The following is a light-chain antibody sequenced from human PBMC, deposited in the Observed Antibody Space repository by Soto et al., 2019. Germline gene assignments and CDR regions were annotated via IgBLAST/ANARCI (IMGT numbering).Light chain of an antibody. CDR1: QSVSSSY. J-gene: IGKJ1*01. CDR3: HQYDSWT. V-gene: IGKV3-20*01. CDR2: GAS. Sequence: EIVLTQSPGTLSLSPGERATLSFRASQSVSSSYLVWYQQKPGQAPRLLIYGASSRATGIPDRFSGSGSGTDFTLTISRLEPEDFAVYYCHQYDSWTFGQGTKVDIK.